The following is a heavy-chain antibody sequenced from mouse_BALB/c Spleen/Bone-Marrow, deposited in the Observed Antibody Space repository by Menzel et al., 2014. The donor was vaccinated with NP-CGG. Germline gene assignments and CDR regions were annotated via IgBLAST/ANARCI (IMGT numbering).Heavy chain of an antibody. D-gene: IGHD4-1*01. Sequence: VQLQQSGVELVRPGTSVKVSCRASGYAFTNYWIEWVKQRPGQGLEWIGVINPGSGGINYNEKFKGKATLTADKSSNTAYMQLSSLTSDDSAVYFCARELGRGFAYWGQGTLVTVSA. V-gene: IGHV1-54*01. J-gene: IGHJ3*01. CDR1: GYAFTNYW. CDR3: ARELGRGFAY. CDR2: INPGSGGI.